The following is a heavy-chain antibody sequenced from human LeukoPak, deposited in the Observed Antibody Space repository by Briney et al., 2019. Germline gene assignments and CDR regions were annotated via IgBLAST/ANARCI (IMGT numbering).Heavy chain of an antibody. D-gene: IGHD6-13*01. CDR2: INPNSGGT. Sequence: GASVKVSCKASGYTFTGYYMHWVRQAPGQGLEWMGWINPNSGGTNYAQKFQGRVTMTRDTSISTAYMELSRLRSGDTAVYYCARDGGAAASPLYYFDYWGQGTLVTVSS. J-gene: IGHJ4*02. CDR1: GYTFTGYY. V-gene: IGHV1-2*02. CDR3: ARDGGAAASPLYYFDY.